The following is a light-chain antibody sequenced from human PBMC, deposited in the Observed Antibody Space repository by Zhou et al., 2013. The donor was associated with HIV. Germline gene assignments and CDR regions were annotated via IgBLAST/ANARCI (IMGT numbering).Light chain of an antibody. CDR2: QAS. J-gene: IGKJ4*01. Sequence: DIQMTQSPSTLSASEGDRVTITCRASESIRRWLAWYQQTPGKAPKLLISQASTLQSGVPSRFSGSGSGTDFTLTINCLQSEDFATYYCQQYKIYPLTFGGGTKVEIK. CDR1: ESIRRW. V-gene: IGKV1-5*03. CDR3: QQYKIYPLT.